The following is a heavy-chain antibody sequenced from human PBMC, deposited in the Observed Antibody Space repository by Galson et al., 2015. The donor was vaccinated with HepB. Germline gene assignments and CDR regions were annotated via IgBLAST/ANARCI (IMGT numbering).Heavy chain of an antibody. CDR3: AREGIAASTNPVDY. CDR2: ITPIFGSA. V-gene: IGHV1-69*13. D-gene: IGHD6-13*01. CDR1: GGTFSSYA. J-gene: IGHJ4*02. Sequence: SVKVSCKASGGTFSSYAISWVRQAPGQGLEWMGGITPIFGSAMYAQKFQGRVTITADESTSTVYMELSRLRFEDTAVYYCAREGIAASTNPVDYWGQGTLVTVSS.